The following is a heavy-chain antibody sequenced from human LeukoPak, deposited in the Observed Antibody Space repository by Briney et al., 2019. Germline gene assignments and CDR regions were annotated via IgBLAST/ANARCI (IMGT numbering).Heavy chain of an antibody. CDR2: IYYSGST. Sequence: KPSETLSLTCTVSGGSISSGGYYWSWIRQHPGKGLEWIGYIYYSGSTYYNPSLKSRVTISVDTSKNQFSLKLSSVTAADTAVYYCARVAFGGPTPNYYGSGSYPKYYGMDVWGQGTTVTVSS. CDR3: ARVAFGGPTPNYYGSGSYPKYYGMDV. J-gene: IGHJ6*02. D-gene: IGHD3-10*01. V-gene: IGHV4-31*03. CDR1: GGSISSGGYY.